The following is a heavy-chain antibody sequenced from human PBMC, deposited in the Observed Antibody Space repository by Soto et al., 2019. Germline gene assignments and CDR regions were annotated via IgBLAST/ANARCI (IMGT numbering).Heavy chain of an antibody. J-gene: IGHJ4*02. CDR2: ISAHNGNT. V-gene: IGHV1-18*01. CDR3: ARGRYGDY. D-gene: IGHD1-1*01. CDR1: GYAFTTYG. Sequence: QVHLVQSGAEVKKPGASVKVSCKGSGYAFTTYGITWVRQAPGQGLEWMGWISAHNGNTNYAQKLQGRVTVTRDTSTSTAYMELRSLRSDDTAVYYCARGRYGDYWGQGTLVTVSS.